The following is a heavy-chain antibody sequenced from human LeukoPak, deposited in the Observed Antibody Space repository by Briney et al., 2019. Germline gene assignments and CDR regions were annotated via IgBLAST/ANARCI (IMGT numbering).Heavy chain of an antibody. V-gene: IGHV3-23*01. CDR1: GFTFSSYA. J-gene: IGHJ4*02. Sequence: GGSLRLSCAASGFTFSSYAMSWVRQAPGEGLEWVSSISGSGGSTYYADSVKGRFTISRDNSKNTLCLQMDSLRAEDTAVYYCAKGKGRVVVAATPFDYWGQGTLVTVSS. CDR3: AKGKGRVVVAATPFDY. CDR2: ISGSGGST. D-gene: IGHD2-15*01.